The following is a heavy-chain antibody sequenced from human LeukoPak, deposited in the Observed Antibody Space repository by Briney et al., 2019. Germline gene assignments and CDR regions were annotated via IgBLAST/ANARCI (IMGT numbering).Heavy chain of an antibody. D-gene: IGHD4-17*01. CDR2: ISYDGSNK. J-gene: IGHJ1*01. Sequence: GGSLRLSCAASGFTFSRHSMNWVRQAPGKGLEWVAVISYDGSNKYYADSVKGRFTISRDNSKNTLYLQMNSLRAEDTAVYYCAKEIYGDSTGGRFQHWGQGTLVTVSS. CDR3: AKEIYGDSTGGRFQH. V-gene: IGHV3-30*18. CDR1: GFTFSRHS.